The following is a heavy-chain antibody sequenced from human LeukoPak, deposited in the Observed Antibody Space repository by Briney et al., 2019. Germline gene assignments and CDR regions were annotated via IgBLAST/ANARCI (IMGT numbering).Heavy chain of an antibody. D-gene: IGHD3-22*01. CDR2: ITGSGGNT. CDR3: AVDWYDSSGYGTFDY. V-gene: IGHV3-23*01. Sequence: PGGSLRLPCAASGFSFSSYGMSWVRQGPGKGLEWVSTITGSGGNTDYADSVKGRFTISRDNSKNTLYLQMHSLRAEDTAVYYCAVDWYDSSGYGTFDYWGQGTLVTVSS. J-gene: IGHJ4*02. CDR1: GFSFSSYG.